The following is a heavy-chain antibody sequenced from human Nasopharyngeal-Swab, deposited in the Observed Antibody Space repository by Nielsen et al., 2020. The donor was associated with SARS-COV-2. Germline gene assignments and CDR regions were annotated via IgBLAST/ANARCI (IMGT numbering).Heavy chain of an antibody. D-gene: IGHD6-13*01. CDR1: GYSFTSYW. J-gene: IGHJ4*02. Sequence: KVSCKGSGYSFTSYWISWVRQMPGKGLEWMGRIDPSDSYTNYSPSFQGHVTISADKSISTAYLQWSSLKASDTAMYYCARQYSSRIDYWSQGTLVTVSS. CDR2: IDPSDSYT. V-gene: IGHV5-10-1*01. CDR3: ARQYSSRIDY.